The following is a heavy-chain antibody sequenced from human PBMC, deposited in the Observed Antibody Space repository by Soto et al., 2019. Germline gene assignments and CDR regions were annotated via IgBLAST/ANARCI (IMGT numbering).Heavy chain of an antibody. CDR1: GGSISSYY. J-gene: IGHJ4*02. CDR3: ARYGSGSYYNVYYFDY. D-gene: IGHD3-10*01. CDR2: IYYSGST. V-gene: IGHV4-59*01. Sequence: SETLSLTCTVSGGSISSYYWSWIRQPPGKGLEWIGYIYYSGSTNYNPSLKSRVTISVDTSKNQSSLKLSSVTAADTAVYYCARYGSGSYYNVYYFDYWGQGTLVTVSS.